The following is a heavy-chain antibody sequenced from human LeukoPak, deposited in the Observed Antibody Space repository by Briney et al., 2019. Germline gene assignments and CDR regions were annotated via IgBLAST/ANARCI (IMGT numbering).Heavy chain of an antibody. V-gene: IGHV1-2*02. Sequence: ASVKVSCEASGYTLTGYYMHWVRQAPGQGLEWMGWINPNSGGTNYAQKFQGRVTMTRDTSISTAYMELSRLRSDDTAVYYCARASGELHLGYWGQGTLVTVSS. CDR3: ARASGELHLGY. CDR1: GYTLTGYY. J-gene: IGHJ4*02. D-gene: IGHD1-26*01. CDR2: INPNSGGT.